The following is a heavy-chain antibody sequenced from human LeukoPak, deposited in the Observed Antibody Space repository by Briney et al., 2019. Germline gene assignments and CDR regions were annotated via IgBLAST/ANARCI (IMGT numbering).Heavy chain of an antibody. Sequence: ASGTLSLTCAVSGGSISSSNWWSWVRQPPGKGLEWIGEIYHSGSTNYNPSLKSRVTISVDTSKNQFSLKLSSVTAADTAVYYCARDRCGGDCLHFDYWGQGTLVTVSS. V-gene: IGHV4-4*02. CDR1: GGSISSSNW. CDR2: IYHSGST. J-gene: IGHJ4*02. CDR3: ARDRCGGDCLHFDY. D-gene: IGHD2-21*02.